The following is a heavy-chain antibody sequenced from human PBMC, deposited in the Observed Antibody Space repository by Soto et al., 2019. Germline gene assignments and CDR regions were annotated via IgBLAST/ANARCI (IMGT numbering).Heavy chain of an antibody. CDR2: IYWDDDK. D-gene: IGHD3-16*01. J-gene: IGHJ5*02. V-gene: IGHV2-5*02. CDR3: AHSLYGYGWGTNWFDP. Sequence: QITLKESGPTLVKPTQTLTLTCTFSGVSLSTSGVGVGWIRQPPGKALEWLALIYWDDDKRYSPSLKIRLTSTKHTSKNQVVRTMTNMDPLDTATYYCAHSLYGYGWGTNWFDPWGQGTLVTVSS. CDR1: GVSLSTSGVG.